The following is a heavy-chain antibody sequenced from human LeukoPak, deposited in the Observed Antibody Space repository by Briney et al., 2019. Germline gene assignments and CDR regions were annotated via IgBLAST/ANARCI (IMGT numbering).Heavy chain of an antibody. D-gene: IGHD1-1*01. Sequence: PSGTLSLTCAVYGGSFSGYYWSWIRQPPGKGLEWIGEINHSGSTNYNPSLKSRVTISVDTSKNQFSLKLSSVTAADTAVYYCARGLMGPTGVGSWGQGTLVTVSS. V-gene: IGHV4-34*01. CDR2: INHSGST. CDR3: ARGLMGPTGVGS. CDR1: GGSFSGYY. J-gene: IGHJ5*02.